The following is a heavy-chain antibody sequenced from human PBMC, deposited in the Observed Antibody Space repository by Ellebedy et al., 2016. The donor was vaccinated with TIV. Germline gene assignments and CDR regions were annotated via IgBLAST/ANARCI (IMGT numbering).Heavy chain of an antibody. J-gene: IGHJ6*03. D-gene: IGHD1-7*01. CDR2: ISWNSGSI. CDR3: AKDQLELPPVDYYMDV. Sequence: SLKISXAASGFTFDDYAMHWVRQAPGKGLEWVSGISWNSGSIGYADSVKGRFTISRDNAKNSLYLQMNSLRAEDTALYYCAKDQLELPPVDYYMDVWGKGTTVTVSS. CDR1: GFTFDDYA. V-gene: IGHV3-9*01.